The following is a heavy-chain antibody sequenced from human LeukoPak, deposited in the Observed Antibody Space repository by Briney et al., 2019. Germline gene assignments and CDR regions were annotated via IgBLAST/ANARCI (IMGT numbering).Heavy chain of an antibody. D-gene: IGHD3-10*01. CDR3: ARGGFGSGSYAYYGMDV. J-gene: IGHJ6*02. Sequence: PGGSLRLSCAAAGFTVSSNYMIWFRQPPGKGLEWVLVIYSSGTTYYADSVKGRFTISRDSSKNTLYLQMNSLRVEDTAVYYCARGGFGSGSYAYYGMDVWGQGTTVTVSS. V-gene: IGHV3-66*01. CDR1: GFTVSSNY. CDR2: IYSSGTT.